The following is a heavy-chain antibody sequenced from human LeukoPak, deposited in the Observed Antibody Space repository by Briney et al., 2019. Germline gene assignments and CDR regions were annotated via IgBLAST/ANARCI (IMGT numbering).Heavy chain of an antibody. CDR3: AKGVVVAPDVTPFDY. V-gene: IGHV3-23*01. CDR1: GFTFGSYA. D-gene: IGHD2-2*01. CDR2: ISYSGGST. J-gene: IGHJ4*02. Sequence: GGSLRLSCTASGFTFGSYAMTWVRQAPGKGLDWVSSISYSGGSTYYADSVKGRFTISRDNSKNTLYLQMNSLRAEDTAVYYCAKGVVVAPDVTPFDYWGQGTLVTVSS.